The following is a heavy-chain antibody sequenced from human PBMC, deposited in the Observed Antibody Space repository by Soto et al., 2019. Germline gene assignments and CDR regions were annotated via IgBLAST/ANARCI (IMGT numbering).Heavy chain of an antibody. CDR2: IDDSGKV. Sequence: SETLSLTCSVSGGSISVSPYHWGCIRQPPGKGLEWIGSIDDSGKVYYNPSLTGRATLFVDTSRNRFSLNLDSVTAADTAVYYCAIPPPIEVAGPDYWGQGTPVTVSS. D-gene: IGHD6-19*01. CDR1: GGSISVSPYH. J-gene: IGHJ4*02. V-gene: IGHV4-39*02. CDR3: AIPPPIEVAGPDY.